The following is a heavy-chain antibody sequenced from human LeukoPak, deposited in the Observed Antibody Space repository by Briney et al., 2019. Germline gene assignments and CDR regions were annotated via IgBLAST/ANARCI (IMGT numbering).Heavy chain of an antibody. D-gene: IGHD4-17*01. CDR1: GYSISSGYY. J-gene: IGHJ4*02. CDR2: IYHSGST. Sequence: SETLSLTCTVSGYSISSGYYWGWIRRPPGKGLEWIGSIYHSGSTYYNPSLKSRVTISVDTSKNQFSLKLSSVTAADTAVYYCAISATIKGAFDYWGQGTLVTVSS. V-gene: IGHV4-38-2*02. CDR3: AISATIKGAFDY.